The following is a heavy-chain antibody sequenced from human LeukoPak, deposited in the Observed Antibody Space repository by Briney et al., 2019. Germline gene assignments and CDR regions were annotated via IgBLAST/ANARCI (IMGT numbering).Heavy chain of an antibody. V-gene: IGHV1-69*13. CDR2: IIPIFGTA. CDR1: GGTFSSYA. D-gene: IGHD2-21*02. J-gene: IGHJ5*02. Sequence: ASVKVPCKASGGTFSSYAISWVRQAPGQGLEWMGGIIPIFGTANYAQKFQGRVTITADESTSTAYMELSSLRSEDTAVYYCARAGAYCGGDCYYNWFDPWGQGTLVTVSS. CDR3: ARAGAYCGGDCYYNWFDP.